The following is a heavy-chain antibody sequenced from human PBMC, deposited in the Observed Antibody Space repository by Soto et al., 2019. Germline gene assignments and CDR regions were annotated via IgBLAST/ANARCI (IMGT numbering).Heavy chain of an antibody. CDR2: IYYSGST. CDR1: GGSISSSSYY. CDR3: ARRVNLPSAGTGFHS. J-gene: IGHJ4*02. D-gene: IGHD2-8*02. V-gene: IGHV4-39*01. Sequence: SETLSLTCTVSGGSISSSSYYWGWIRQPPGKGLEWIGSIYYSGSTYYNPSLKSRVTISVDTSKSQFSLKLSSVTATDTAVYYCARRVNLPSAGTGFHSRRRATMVTV.